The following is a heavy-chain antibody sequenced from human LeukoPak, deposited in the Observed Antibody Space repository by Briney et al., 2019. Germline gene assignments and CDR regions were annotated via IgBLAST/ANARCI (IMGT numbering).Heavy chain of an antibody. D-gene: IGHD5-18*01. CDR1: GYTFTSYA. V-gene: IGHV1-3*03. Sequence: GASVKVSCKASGYTFTSYAMHWVRQAPGQGLEWMGWINAGNGNTKYSQEFQGRVTIARDTSASIAYMELSSLRSEDMAVYYCARGWDTAMATDYWGQGTLVTVSS. J-gene: IGHJ4*02. CDR3: ARGWDTAMATDY. CDR2: INAGNGNT.